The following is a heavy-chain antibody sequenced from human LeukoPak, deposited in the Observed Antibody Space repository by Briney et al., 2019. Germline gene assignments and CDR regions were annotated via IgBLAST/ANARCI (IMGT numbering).Heavy chain of an antibody. J-gene: IGHJ4*02. CDR1: GFTFSNAW. Sequence: GGSLRLSCAASGFTFSNAWMSWVRKAPGKGLEWVGRIKSKTDGGTTDYAAPVKGRFTISRDDSKNTLYLQMNSLKTEDTAVYYCTRGRAIYGSGSYLGYWGQGTLVTVSS. CDR3: TRGRAIYGSGSYLGY. V-gene: IGHV3-15*01. CDR2: IKSKTDGGTT. D-gene: IGHD3-10*01.